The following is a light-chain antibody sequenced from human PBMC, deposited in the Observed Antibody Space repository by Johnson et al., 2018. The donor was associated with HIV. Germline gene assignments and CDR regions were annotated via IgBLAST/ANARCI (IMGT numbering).Light chain of an antibody. CDR1: SSNIGNNY. Sequence: QSVLTQSPSVSAAPGQKVTVSCSGSSSNIGNNYVSWYQQLPGTAPKLLIYENNKRPSGIPDRFSGSKSGTSATLGITGLQTGDEADYYCGTWDSSLSAGGVFGTGTKVNVL. J-gene: IGLJ1*01. CDR2: ENN. CDR3: GTWDSSLSAGGV. V-gene: IGLV1-51*02.